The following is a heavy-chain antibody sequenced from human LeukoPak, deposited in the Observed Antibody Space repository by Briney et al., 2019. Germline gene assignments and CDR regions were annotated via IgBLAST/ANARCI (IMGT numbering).Heavy chain of an antibody. CDR3: AHGVRRARCTGGSCYTFDY. J-gene: IGHJ4*02. D-gene: IGHD2-15*01. CDR2: IYWDDDE. V-gene: IGHV2-5*02. Sequence: SGPTLVKPTQSLALTCTFSGFSLTTAGVGVGWIRQPPGKALEWLAIIYWDDDERYSSSLRSRLTLIKDTSRNQVVLAMTNMDPVDTATYYCAHGVRRARCTGGSCYTFDYWGQGTLVTVSS. CDR1: GFSLTTAGVG.